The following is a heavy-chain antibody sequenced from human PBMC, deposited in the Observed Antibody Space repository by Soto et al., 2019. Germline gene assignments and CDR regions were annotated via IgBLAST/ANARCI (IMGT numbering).Heavy chain of an antibody. CDR1: GFTFSSYA. V-gene: IGHV3-23*01. CDR2: ISGSGGST. J-gene: IGHJ6*02. D-gene: IGHD3-16*01. Sequence: GGSLRLSCAASGFTFSSYAMSWVRQAPGKGLEWVSAISGSGGSTYFADSVKGRFTISRDNSKNTLYLQMNSLRAEDTAVYYCAKEDDYVFFAHPGPGGMLVSCQAPTVYVS. CDR3: AKEDDYVFFAHPGPGGMLV.